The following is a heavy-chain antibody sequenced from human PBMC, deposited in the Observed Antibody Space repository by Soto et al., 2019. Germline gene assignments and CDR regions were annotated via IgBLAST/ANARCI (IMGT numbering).Heavy chain of an antibody. D-gene: IGHD5-12*01. CDR3: ASAGEMATITPQAFDI. Sequence: QVQLVQSGAEVKKPGSSVKVSCKASRGTFSSYAISWVRQAPGQGLEWMGGIIPIFGTPNYAQNFRGRVTMTADESASTAYMERSSLRSEDTAIYYCASAGEMATITPQAFDIWGQGTMVTVSS. V-gene: IGHV1-69*12. CDR2: IIPIFGTP. CDR1: RGTFSSYA. J-gene: IGHJ3*02.